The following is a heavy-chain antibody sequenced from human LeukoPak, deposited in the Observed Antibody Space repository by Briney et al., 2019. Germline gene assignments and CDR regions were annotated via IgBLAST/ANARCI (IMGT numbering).Heavy chain of an antibody. CDR3: ARGFVDYWSGYYRRDWFDP. CDR1: GFTVTNYH. J-gene: IGHJ5*02. Sequence: GASVKVSCTASGFTVTNYHMHWVRQATGQGLEWMGRMSPNNGKTDYAQKFQGRVTITRDTSINTVYMELSSLRSDDTAVYYCARGFVDYWSGYYRRDWFDPWGQGTLVTVSS. CDR2: MSPNNGKT. V-gene: IGHV1-8*03. D-gene: IGHD3-3*01.